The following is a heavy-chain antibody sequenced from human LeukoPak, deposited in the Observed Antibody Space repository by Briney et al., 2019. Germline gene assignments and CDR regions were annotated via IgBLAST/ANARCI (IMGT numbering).Heavy chain of an antibody. J-gene: IGHJ4*02. Sequence: GGSLRLSCAASGFTFNTYSMNWVRQAPGRGMEWGSSISGSSTYIFYGDSVKGPFTISRDNTKNSLYLQLNSLRAEDTAVYYCATGSGCSPHWGQGTLVTVSS. D-gene: IGHD3-22*01. CDR3: ATGSGCSPH. CDR1: GFTFNTYS. CDR2: ISGSSTYI. V-gene: IGHV3-21*01.